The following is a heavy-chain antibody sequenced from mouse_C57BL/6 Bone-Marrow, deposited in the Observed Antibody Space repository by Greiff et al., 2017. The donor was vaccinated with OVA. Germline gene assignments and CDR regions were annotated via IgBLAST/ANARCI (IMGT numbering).Heavy chain of an antibody. CDR2: ISYDGSN. CDR3: ARESLYGGFAY. J-gene: IGHJ3*01. D-gene: IGHD1-1*01. CDR1: GYSITSGYY. Sequence: EVQLVESGPGLVKPSQSLSLTCSVTGYSITSGYYWNWIRQFPGNKLEWMGYISYDGSNNYNPSLKNRISITRDTSKNQFFLKLNSVTTEDTATYYCARESLYGGFAYWGQGTLVTVSA. V-gene: IGHV3-6*01.